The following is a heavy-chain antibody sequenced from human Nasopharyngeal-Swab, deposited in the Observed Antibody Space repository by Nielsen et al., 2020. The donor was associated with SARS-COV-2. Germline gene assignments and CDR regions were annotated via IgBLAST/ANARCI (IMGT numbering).Heavy chain of an antibody. CDR1: GFTFSDYY. Sequence: GGSLRLSCAASGFTFSDYYMSWIRQAPGKGLEWVSYISSSSSYTNYADSVKGRFTISRDNAKNSLYPQMNSLRADDTAVYYCARGSIRGIIISDFDYWGQGTLVTVSS. J-gene: IGHJ4*02. V-gene: IGHV3-11*05. CDR3: ARGSIRGIIISDFDY. D-gene: IGHD3-10*01. CDR2: ISSSSSYT.